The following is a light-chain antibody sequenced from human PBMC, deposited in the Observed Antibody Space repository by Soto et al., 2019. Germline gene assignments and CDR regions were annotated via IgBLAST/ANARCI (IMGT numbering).Light chain of an antibody. V-gene: IGKV1-5*03. J-gene: IGKJ4*01. Sequence: DIQMTQSPSTLSASVGDRVTITCRASQNINTWLAWYQQKPGKAPYLLIYKESNLQSGVLSRFSGSASGTEFTLTISSLQPDVATYYCQQYATYPLTYGGGTKVEI. CDR3: QQYATYPLT. CDR1: QNINTW. CDR2: KES.